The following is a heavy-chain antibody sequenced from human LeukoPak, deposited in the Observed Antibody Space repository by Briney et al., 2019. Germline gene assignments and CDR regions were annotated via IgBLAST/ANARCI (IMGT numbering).Heavy chain of an antibody. CDR2: INHSGST. CDR3: ARLKRSPLRYFDWPNWFDP. CDR1: AVSFSGYY. Sequence: SETLSLTCAVYAVSFSGYYWSWLRQPPGKGLEWIGEINHSGSTNYNPSLKSRVTISVDTSKNQFSLKLSSVTAADTAVYYCARLKRSPLRYFDWPNWFDPGGQGTLVTVSS. V-gene: IGHV4-34*01. J-gene: IGHJ5*02. D-gene: IGHD3-9*01.